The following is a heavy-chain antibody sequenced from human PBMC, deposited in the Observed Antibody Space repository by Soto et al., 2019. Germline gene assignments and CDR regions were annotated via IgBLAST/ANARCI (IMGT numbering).Heavy chain of an antibody. CDR1: GFTFDDYG. V-gene: IGHV3-20*04. CDR3: ARDFKDDILTGTTFDY. J-gene: IGHJ4*02. Sequence: GGSLRLSCAASGFTFDDYGMSWVRQAPGKGLEWVSGINWNGGSTGYADSVKGRFTISRDNAKNSLYLQMNSLRAEDTALYYCARDFKDDILTGTTFDYWGQGTLVTVSS. D-gene: IGHD3-9*01. CDR2: INWNGGST.